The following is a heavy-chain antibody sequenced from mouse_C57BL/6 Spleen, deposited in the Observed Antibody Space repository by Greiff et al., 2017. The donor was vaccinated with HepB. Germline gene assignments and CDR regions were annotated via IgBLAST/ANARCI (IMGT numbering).Heavy chain of an antibody. J-gene: IGHJ2*01. D-gene: IGHD4-1*01. CDR1: GFTFSNYW. V-gene: IGHV6-3*01. Sequence: EVQLVESGGGLVQPGGSMKLSCVASGFTFSNYWMNWVRQSPEKGLEWVAQIRLKSDNYATHYAESVKGRFTISRDDSKSSVYLQMNNLRAEDTGIYYCTANWDGDYWGQGTTLTVSS. CDR3: TANWDGDY. CDR2: IRLKSDNYAT.